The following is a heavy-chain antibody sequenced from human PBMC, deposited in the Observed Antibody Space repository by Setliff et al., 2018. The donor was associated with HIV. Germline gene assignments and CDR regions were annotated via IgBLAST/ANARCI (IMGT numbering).Heavy chain of an antibody. D-gene: IGHD2-21*01. CDR1: GFNIEEYA. J-gene: IGHJ4*02. CDR2: ISWNSVKI. V-gene: IGHV3-9*01. Sequence: PGGSLRLSCVGSGFNIEEYAMAWVRQVPGKGLEWVSSISWNSVKIDYAGSVKGRFTISRDNTKNSLYLLMDSLTVEDTAIYFCARPKERIAHGLEHWGQGAQVTVSS. CDR3: ARPKERIAHGLEH.